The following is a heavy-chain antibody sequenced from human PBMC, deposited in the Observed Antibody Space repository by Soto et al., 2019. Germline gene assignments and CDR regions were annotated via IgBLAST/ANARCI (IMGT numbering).Heavy chain of an antibody. D-gene: IGHD6-13*01. CDR3: ARGTGYSSSWYPPRAVNWFDP. CDR1: GDSVSSNSAA. Sequence: SQTLSLTCAISGDSVSSNSAAWNWIRQSPSRGLEWLGGTYSRSKWYNDYAVSVKSRITINPDTSKNQFSLQLNSVTPEDTAVYYCARGTGYSSSWYPPRAVNWFDPWGQGTLVTVSS. J-gene: IGHJ5*02. CDR2: TYSRSKWYN. V-gene: IGHV6-1*01.